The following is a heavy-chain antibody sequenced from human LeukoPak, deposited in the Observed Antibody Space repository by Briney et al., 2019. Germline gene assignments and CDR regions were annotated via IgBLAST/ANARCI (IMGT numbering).Heavy chain of an antibody. D-gene: IGHD3-22*01. J-gene: IGHJ4*02. CDR3: TEDSSSTKAIRN. V-gene: IGHV3-15*01. CDR2: IKRESDGGTT. CDR1: GFSVTNAW. Sequence: PGGSLRLSCAASGFSVTNAWMSWVRQAPGKGLEWVGRIKRESDGGTTEYAAPVKGRFTILRDDARNTLYLQMNGVKGEDSGVYYCTEDSSSTKAIRNWGQGTLVTVSS.